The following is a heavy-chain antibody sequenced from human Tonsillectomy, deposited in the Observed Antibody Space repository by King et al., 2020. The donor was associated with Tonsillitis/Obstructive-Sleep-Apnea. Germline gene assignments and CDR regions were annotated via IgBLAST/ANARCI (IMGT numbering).Heavy chain of an antibody. Sequence: VQLVESGAEVKKPGASVKVSCTASGYTFTSYGISWVRQAPGQGLEWMGCISAYNGNTNYAQKLQGRVTMTTDTSTSTAYMELRSLRSDDTAVYYCARPVFDYGDYVYFQHWGQGTLVTVSS. CDR1: GYTFTSYG. CDR3: ARPVFDYGDYVYFQH. J-gene: IGHJ1*01. CDR2: ISAYNGNT. D-gene: IGHD4-17*01. V-gene: IGHV1-18*01.